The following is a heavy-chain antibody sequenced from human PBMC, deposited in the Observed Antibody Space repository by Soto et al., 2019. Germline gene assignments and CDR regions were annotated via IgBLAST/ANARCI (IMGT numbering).Heavy chain of an antibody. Sequence: EVQLLQSGGGLVQAGGSLRLSCAASGFTFSSYGMSWVRQAPGRGLEWISVISGSGSRAFYADSVKGRFTISRDNSKDTLYLQMNSLRGEDTALYYCAKGPTTVTTRWFDPWGQGTLVTVAS. CDR1: GFTFSSYG. CDR3: AKGPTTVTTRWFDP. J-gene: IGHJ5*02. CDR2: ISGSGSRA. D-gene: IGHD4-4*01. V-gene: IGHV3-23*01.